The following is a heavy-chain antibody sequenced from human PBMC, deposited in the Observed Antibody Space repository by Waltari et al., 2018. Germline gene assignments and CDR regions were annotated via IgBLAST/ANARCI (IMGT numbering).Heavy chain of an antibody. Sequence: QVQLVQSGAEVKKPGSSVKVSCKASGGTFSSYAISWVRQAPGQGLEWMGGIIPIFGTANYAQKFQGRVTITADESTSTAYMELSSLRSEDTAVYYCAREGELGEMATPLPLYYFDYWGQGTLVTVSS. D-gene: IGHD3-10*01. V-gene: IGHV1-69*01. J-gene: IGHJ4*02. CDR2: IIPIFGTA. CDR1: GGTFSSYA. CDR3: AREGELGEMATPLPLYYFDY.